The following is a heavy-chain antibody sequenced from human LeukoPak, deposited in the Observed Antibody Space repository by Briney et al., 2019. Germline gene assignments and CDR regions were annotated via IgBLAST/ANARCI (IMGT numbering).Heavy chain of an antibody. CDR1: GFTFSSYA. J-gene: IGHJ4*02. D-gene: IGHD2-15*01. Sequence: PGGSLRLSCAASGFTFSSYAMSWVRLAPGKGLEWVSAISGSGGSTYYADSVKGRFTISRDNSKNTLYLQMNSLRAEDTAVSYCAKVGVVVAATLYFDYWGQGTLVTVSS. CDR3: AKVGVVVAATLYFDY. CDR2: ISGSGGST. V-gene: IGHV3-23*01.